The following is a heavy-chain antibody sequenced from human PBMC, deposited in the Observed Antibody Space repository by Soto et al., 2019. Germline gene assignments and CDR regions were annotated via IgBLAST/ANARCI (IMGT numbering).Heavy chain of an antibody. CDR1: GGSISSGGYY. Sequence: SETLSLTCTVSGGSISSGGYYWSWIRQHPGKGLEWIGYIYYSGNTYYNPSLKSRVTISVDTSKNQFSLKLTSVTAADTAVYYCARDLWGYCGADCYPLDVWGQGTTVT. J-gene: IGHJ6*02. CDR2: IYYSGNT. V-gene: IGHV4-31*03. D-gene: IGHD2-21*02. CDR3: ARDLWGYCGADCYPLDV.